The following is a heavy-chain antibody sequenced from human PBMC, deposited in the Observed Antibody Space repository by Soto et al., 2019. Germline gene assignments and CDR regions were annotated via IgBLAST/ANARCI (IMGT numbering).Heavy chain of an antibody. Sequence: PGESLKISCKASGYSFTNYWIGWVRQMPGKGLEWMGIIYPADSDTRYSPSFQGQVTMSADKSINTVYLQWSSLKASDTAMYYCARRVSSGPDYWGQGALVTVS. CDR3: ARRVSSGPDY. D-gene: IGHD3-22*01. V-gene: IGHV5-51*01. J-gene: IGHJ4*02. CDR2: IYPADSDT. CDR1: GYSFTNYW.